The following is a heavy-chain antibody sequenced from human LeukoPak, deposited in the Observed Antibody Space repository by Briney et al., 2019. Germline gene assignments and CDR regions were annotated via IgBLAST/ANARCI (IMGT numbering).Heavy chain of an antibody. CDR2: IYYSGST. V-gene: IGHV4-59*01. Sequence: SETLSLTCTVSGGSISSYYWSWIRQPPGKGLEWIGYIYYSGSTNYNPSLKSRVTISVDTSKNQFSLKLSSVTAADTAVYYCARADTAMAQVGFDYWGQGTLVTVSS. D-gene: IGHD5-18*01. CDR3: ARADTAMAQVGFDY. CDR1: GGSISSYY. J-gene: IGHJ4*02.